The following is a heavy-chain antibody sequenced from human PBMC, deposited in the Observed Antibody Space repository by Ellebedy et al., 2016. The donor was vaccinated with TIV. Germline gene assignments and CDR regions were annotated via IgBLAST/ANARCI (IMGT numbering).Heavy chain of an antibody. Sequence: ASVKVSXXASGYTFTSYGISWVRQAPGQGLEWMGWINAGNGNTKYSQKFQGRVTITRDTSASTAYMELSSLRSEDTAVYYCARDGGHSGYDNNWFDPWGQGTLVTVSS. J-gene: IGHJ5*02. CDR2: INAGNGNT. V-gene: IGHV1-3*01. CDR3: ARDGGHSGYDNNWFDP. CDR1: GYTFTSYG. D-gene: IGHD5-12*01.